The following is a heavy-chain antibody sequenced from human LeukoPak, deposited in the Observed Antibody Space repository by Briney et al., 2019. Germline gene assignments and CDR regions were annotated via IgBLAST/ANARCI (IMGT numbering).Heavy chain of an antibody. CDR3: AREGYCGGDCYDAEYFQH. Sequence: GASVKVSCKASGYTFTSYGISWVRQAPGQGLEWMGWISAYNGNTNYAQKLQGRVTMTTDTSTSTAYMELRSLRSDDTAVYYCAREGYCGGDCYDAEYFQHWGQGTLVTVSS. V-gene: IGHV1-18*01. D-gene: IGHD2-21*02. CDR2: ISAYNGNT. CDR1: GYTFTSYG. J-gene: IGHJ1*01.